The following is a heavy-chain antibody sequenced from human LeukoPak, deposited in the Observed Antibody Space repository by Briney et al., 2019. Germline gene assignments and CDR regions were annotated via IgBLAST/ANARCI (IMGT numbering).Heavy chain of an antibody. CDR2: IYVSGST. CDR1: GVSISSYH. D-gene: IGHD3-10*01. Sequence: SETLSPTCTVSGVSISSYHWNWIRQPAGKGLEWIGRIYVSGSTSYNPSLKSRVTMSVGTSKNQFSLRLSSVTAAETAVYYCARFYYYGSGSYSFDYWGQGILVTVSS. CDR3: ARFYYYGSGSYSFDY. J-gene: IGHJ4*02. V-gene: IGHV4-4*07.